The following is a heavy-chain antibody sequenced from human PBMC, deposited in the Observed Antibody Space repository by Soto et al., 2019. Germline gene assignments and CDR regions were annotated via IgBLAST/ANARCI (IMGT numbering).Heavy chain of an antibody. CDR1: SESFSGFY. J-gene: IGHJ2*01. Sequence: TSETLSLTCAVYSESFSGFYWSWIRQPPGKGLEWIGEINHSGSTNYNPSLKSRVTISVDTSRNQFSLNLNSVTAADTAVYCCARGANWRVSWYFDLWGRGTLVTVSS. V-gene: IGHV4-34*01. CDR2: INHSGST. D-gene: IGHD1-1*01. CDR3: ARGANWRVSWYFDL.